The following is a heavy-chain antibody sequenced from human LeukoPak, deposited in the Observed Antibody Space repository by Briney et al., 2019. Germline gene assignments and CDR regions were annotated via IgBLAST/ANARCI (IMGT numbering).Heavy chain of an antibody. Sequence: SETLSLTCTVSGGSISGSYWSWIRQPPGTGLEWIAYMYNSGSTNYNPSLKSRVTISIDTSKNQFSLKLSSLTAADTAICYCARGIESYGDYGYWGQGILVTVSS. CDR3: ARGIESYGDYGY. J-gene: IGHJ4*02. V-gene: IGHV4-59*01. D-gene: IGHD4-17*01. CDR2: MYNSGST. CDR1: GGSISGSY.